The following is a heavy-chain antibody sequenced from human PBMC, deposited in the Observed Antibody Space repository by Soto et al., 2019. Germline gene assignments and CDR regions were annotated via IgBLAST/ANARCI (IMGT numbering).Heavy chain of an antibody. Sequence: SVKVSCKASGFNLLSFAVQWVRQTRGQRLEWMGSVVVGSGNTQYAPKFQDRVTITADMSTHVAYIFVGSLTSEDTAVYYCTRSGGDYENSGYYGGDFHYWGRGTLVTVSS. CDR3: TRSGGDYENSGYYGGDFHY. D-gene: IGHD3-22*01. CDR2: VVVGSGNT. J-gene: IGHJ4*02. V-gene: IGHV1-58*01. CDR1: GFNLLSFA.